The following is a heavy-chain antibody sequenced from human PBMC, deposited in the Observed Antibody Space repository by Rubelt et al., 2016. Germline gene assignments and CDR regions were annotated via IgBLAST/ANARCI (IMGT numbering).Heavy chain of an antibody. CDR3: ARGLWGPVAEGY. CDR1: GGSISSSGYY. CDR2: ISYSGST. V-gene: IGHV4-39*07. D-gene: IGHD6-19*01. Sequence: QVQLQESGPGLAKPSETLSLTCTVSGGSISSSGYYWGWIRQSPGKGLEWIGSISYSGSTYYNLSLKSRVTISVDTSKNLFSLKLSSGTAADTAVYYCARGLWGPVAEGYWGQGTLVTVSS. J-gene: IGHJ4*02.